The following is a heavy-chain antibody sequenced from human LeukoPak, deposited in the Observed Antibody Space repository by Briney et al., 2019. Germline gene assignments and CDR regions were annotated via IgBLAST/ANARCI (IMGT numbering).Heavy chain of an antibody. CDR2: ISRSGSTK. D-gene: IGHD2-15*01. J-gene: IGHJ6*03. CDR3: ARVLRYCSGGNCYSGGLGYMDV. CDR1: GFTFDDYG. V-gene: IGHV3-11*01. Sequence: GGSLRLSCAASGFTFDDYGMSWVRHAPGKGLEWVSSISRSGSTKYYADSVKGRFTISRDNAKNSLFLQMNSLRAEDTAVYYCARVLRYCSGGNCYSGGLGYMDVWGKGTTVTISS.